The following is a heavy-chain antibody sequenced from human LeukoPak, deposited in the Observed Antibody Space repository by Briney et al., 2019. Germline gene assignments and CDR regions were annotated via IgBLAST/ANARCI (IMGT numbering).Heavy chain of an antibody. CDR1: GYTFTNYG. CDR3: ARDLGRYCSGGRCHYYSYYMDV. CDR2: ISTYNGNT. D-gene: IGHD2-15*01. V-gene: IGHV1-18*01. Sequence: ASVKVSCKASGYTFTNYGISWVRQAPGQGLEWMGWISTYNGNTNYAQKLQGRVTMTTDTSTSTAYMELRRLRSDDTAVYYCARDLGRYCSGGRCHYYSYYMDVWGKGTTVTVSS. J-gene: IGHJ6*03.